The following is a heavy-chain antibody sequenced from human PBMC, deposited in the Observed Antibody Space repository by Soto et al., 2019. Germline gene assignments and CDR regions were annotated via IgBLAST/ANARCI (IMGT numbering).Heavy chain of an antibody. V-gene: IGHV4-34*01. Sequence: PSETLSLTCAVYGGSFSGYYWSWIRQPPGKGLEWIGEINHSGSTNYNPSLKSRVTISVDTSKNQFSLKLSSVTAADTAVYYCARGFRRDDFWSGYSYYYSYGLDVWGQGTTVT. CDR2: INHSGST. D-gene: IGHD3-3*01. J-gene: IGHJ6*02. CDR1: GGSFSGYY. CDR3: ARGFRRDDFWSGYSYYYSYGLDV.